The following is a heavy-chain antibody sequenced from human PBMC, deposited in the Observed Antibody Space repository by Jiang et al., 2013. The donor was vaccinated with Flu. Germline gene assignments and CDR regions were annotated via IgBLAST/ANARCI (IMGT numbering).Heavy chain of an antibody. J-gene: IGHJ4*02. Sequence: QLLESGGGVVQPGRALRLSCAVSGSSFSSYGMDWVRQAPGKGLEWVAVISNDGSNKYYADSVKGRFTISRDNSKNTLYLQMNSLRAEDTAVYYCAGGGAPYSSSWYGDFDFWGQGTMVSVSS. CDR3: AGGGAPYSSSWYGDFDF. CDR2: ISNDGSNK. CDR1: GSSFSSYG. D-gene: IGHD6-13*01. V-gene: IGHV3-33*05.